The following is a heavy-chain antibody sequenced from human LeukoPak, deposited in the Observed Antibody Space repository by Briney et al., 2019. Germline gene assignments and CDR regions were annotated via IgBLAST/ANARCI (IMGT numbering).Heavy chain of an antibody. V-gene: IGHV1-2*02. D-gene: IGHD4-17*01. CDR3: ARDNYGRLDY. CDR1: GYTFTGYY. CDR2: IDPNSGGT. J-gene: IGHJ4*02. Sequence: ASVTVSCKASGYTFTGYYIHWVRQAPGQGLEWMGWIDPNSGGTISAQKFQGRVTMTKDTSISTVSMELNRLKSDDTAVYYCARDNYGRLDYWGQGTLVTVSS.